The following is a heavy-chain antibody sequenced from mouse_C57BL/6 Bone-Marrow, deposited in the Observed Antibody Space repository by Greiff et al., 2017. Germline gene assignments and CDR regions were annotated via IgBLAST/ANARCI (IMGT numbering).Heavy chain of an antibody. CDR3: AIYRLRLPFFDY. J-gene: IGHJ2*01. V-gene: IGHV1-4*01. D-gene: IGHD3-2*02. CDR2: INPSSGYT. Sequence: QVQLQPSGAELARPGASVKMSCKASGYTFTSYTMHWVKQRPGQGLEWIGYINPSSGYTKYNQKFKDKATLTADKSSSTAYRQLSSLTSEDASVYYCAIYRLRLPFFDYWGQGTTLTVSS. CDR1: GYTFTSYT.